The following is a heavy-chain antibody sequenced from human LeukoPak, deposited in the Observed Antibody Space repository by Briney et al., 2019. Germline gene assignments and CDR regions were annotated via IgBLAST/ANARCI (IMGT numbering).Heavy chain of an antibody. CDR2: INESGST. CDR3: ARGGIAVAGNIDY. Sequence: SETLSLTCGVSGGSFSGYYWSWIRQSPGKGLEWIGEINESGSTDYNPSLMSRVTISLDTSKNQFSLKLSSVTAADTAVYYCARGGIAVAGNIDYWGQGTLVTVSS. D-gene: IGHD6-19*01. V-gene: IGHV4-34*01. CDR1: GGSFSGYY. J-gene: IGHJ4*02.